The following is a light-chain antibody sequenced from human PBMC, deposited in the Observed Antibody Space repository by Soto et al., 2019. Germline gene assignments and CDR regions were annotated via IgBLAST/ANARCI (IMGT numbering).Light chain of an antibody. CDR3: SSFTASHTWV. CDR2: EVT. CDR1: SSDVGGYNF. J-gene: IGLJ3*02. Sequence: QSVLTQPASVSGSPGQSITISCTGTSSDVGGYNFVSWYQHHPGQAPKVILYEVTNRPSGVSNRFSGSKSGNTASLTISGLQAEDEADYYCSSFTASHTWVFGGGTKLTVL. V-gene: IGLV2-14*01.